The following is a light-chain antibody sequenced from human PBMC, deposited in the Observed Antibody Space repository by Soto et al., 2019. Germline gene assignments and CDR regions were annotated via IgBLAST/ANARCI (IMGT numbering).Light chain of an antibody. J-gene: IGLJ1*01. CDR3: SSYRSSSTLEV. V-gene: IGLV2-14*03. Sequence: QSALTQPASVSGSPGQSITISCTGTSSDVGDYNYVSWYQQHPGKAPKLIIYYVTNRPSGVSKRFSGSKSGNTASLTISGLQAEDEADYYCSSYRSSSTLEVFGTGTKVTVL. CDR1: SSDVGDYNY. CDR2: YVT.